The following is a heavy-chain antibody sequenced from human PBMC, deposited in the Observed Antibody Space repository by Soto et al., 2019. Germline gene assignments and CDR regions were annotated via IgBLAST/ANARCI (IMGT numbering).Heavy chain of an antibody. D-gene: IGHD6-19*01. Sequence: QVQLQESGPGLVKPSETLSLTCTVSGGSISSYYWSWIRQPPGKGLECVGYIYYSGSTNYNPSLKGRVTISVDTSKNQFSLKLSSVTAADTAVYYCARVLGGGSSNYYYYMDVWGKGTTVTVSS. CDR3: ARVLGGGSSNYYYYMDV. V-gene: IGHV4-59*08. CDR2: IYYSGST. CDR1: GGSISSYY. J-gene: IGHJ6*03.